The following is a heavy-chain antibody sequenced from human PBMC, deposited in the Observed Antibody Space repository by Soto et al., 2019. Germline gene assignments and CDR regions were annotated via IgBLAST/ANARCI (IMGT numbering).Heavy chain of an antibody. V-gene: IGHV4-4*02. D-gene: IGHD3-10*02. CDR2: IYQRGNT. Sequence: QVQLHASGAGLVKPSRTLSFTCSFCGGSLTSSYWWSWARHPPGKWLEWIVEIYQRGNTNYTPSLKSRVTISVDKCKIPFSLKLSPVTDADRALYYCASVRGGYYYAMDVWGQGTTVTV. CDR3: ASVRGGYYYAMDV. CDR1: GGSLTSSYW. J-gene: IGHJ6*02.